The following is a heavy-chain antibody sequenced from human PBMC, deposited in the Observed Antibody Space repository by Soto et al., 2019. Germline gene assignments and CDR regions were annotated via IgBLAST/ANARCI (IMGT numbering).Heavy chain of an antibody. D-gene: IGHD3-22*01. CDR1: GGSITDNS. CDR2: IYSSGGT. CDR3: ARDQGVVITADNWFDP. J-gene: IGHJ5*02. Sequence: PSETLSLTCTVSGGSITDNSWVWIRQPAGKGLKWVGRIYSSGGTNYNPSLKSRVTMSVDTSRNQFSLRLRSVTATDTAVYFCARDQGVVITADNWFDPWGQGTLVTVSS. V-gene: IGHV4-4*07.